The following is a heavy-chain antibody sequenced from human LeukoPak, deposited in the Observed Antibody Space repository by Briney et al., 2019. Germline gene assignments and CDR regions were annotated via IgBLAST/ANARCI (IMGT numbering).Heavy chain of an antibody. CDR2: ISGSGGST. CDR1: GLTFSSYA. D-gene: IGHD5-18*01. J-gene: IGHJ4*02. V-gene: IGHV3-23*01. Sequence: PGGSLRLSCAASGLTFSSYAMSWVRQAPGKGLEWVSAISGSGGSTYYADSVKGRFTISRDNSKNTLYLQMNSLRAEDTAVYYCAKGAYSDSYGYWYVYWGQGTLVTVSS. CDR3: AKGAYSDSYGYWYVY.